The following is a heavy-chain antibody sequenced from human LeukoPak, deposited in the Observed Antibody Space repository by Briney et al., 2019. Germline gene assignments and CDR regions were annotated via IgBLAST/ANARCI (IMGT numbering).Heavy chain of an antibody. CDR2: ISGSGGST. Sequence: GGSLSLSCAASGLTFSSYAMSWVRQAPGKGLEWVSAISGSGGSTYYADSVKGRFTISRDNSKNTLYLKINSLRAEDTAVYYCAKDRWLVGWYFDLWGGGTLDTVSS. V-gene: IGHV3-23*01. CDR3: AKDRWLVGWYFDL. J-gene: IGHJ2*01. D-gene: IGHD6-19*01. CDR1: GLTFSSYA.